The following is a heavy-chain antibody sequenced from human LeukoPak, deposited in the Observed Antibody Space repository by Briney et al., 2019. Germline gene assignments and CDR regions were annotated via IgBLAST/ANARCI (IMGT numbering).Heavy chain of an antibody. CDR3: ARVGYYGMDV. CDR2: IYYSGST. Sequence: SETLSLICTVSGGSMSSYYWSWIRQPPGKGLEWIGYIYYSGSTNYNPSLKSRVTISVDTSKNQFSLKLSSVTAADTAVYYCARVGYYGMDVWGQGTTVTVSS. J-gene: IGHJ6*02. V-gene: IGHV4-59*08. CDR1: GGSMSSYY.